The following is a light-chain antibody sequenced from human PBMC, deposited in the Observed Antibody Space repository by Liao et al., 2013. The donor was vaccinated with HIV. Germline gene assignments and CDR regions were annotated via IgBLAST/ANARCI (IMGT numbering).Light chain of an antibody. Sequence: SYELTQPPSVSVSPGQTASITCSGDKLGDRYACWYQQKPGQSPVLVIYQGSKRPSGIPERFSGSNSGNTATLTISGAQAIDEADYYCQTWDRTTYVFGSGTKVTVL. CDR3: QTWDRTTYV. V-gene: IGLV3-1*01. CDR1: KLGDRY. CDR2: QGS. J-gene: IGLJ1*01.